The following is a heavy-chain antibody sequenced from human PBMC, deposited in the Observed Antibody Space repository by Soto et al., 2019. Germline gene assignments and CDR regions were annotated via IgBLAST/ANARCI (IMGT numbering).Heavy chain of an antibody. D-gene: IGHD1-26*01. CDR1: GLTFRSYW. CDR2: INTDGSVA. CDR3: VRYMVLWGIDS. J-gene: IGHJ4*02. V-gene: IGHV3-74*03. Sequence: GSLTLSCAASGLTFRSYWMHWVRQAPGKGLVWVSRINTDGSVAMYVDSVKGRFTISRDNAKNTLYLHMNSLRAEDTPVYYCVRYMVLWGIDSWGEGTLVTVPS.